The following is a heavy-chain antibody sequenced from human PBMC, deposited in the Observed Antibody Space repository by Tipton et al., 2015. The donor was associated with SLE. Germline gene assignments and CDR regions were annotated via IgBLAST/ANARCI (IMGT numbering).Heavy chain of an antibody. Sequence: TLSLTCSVSGGSINVYYWSWVRQPPGKGLEWIGYVSYSGSTNYNPSLQSRVTISVDTSKNQLSLKLRSVTAADTAVYYCARDGEMTTMEVWGQGTTVTASS. D-gene: IGHD5-24*01. CDR2: VSYSGST. J-gene: IGHJ6*02. V-gene: IGHV4-59*01. CDR3: ARDGEMTTMEV. CDR1: GGSINVYY.